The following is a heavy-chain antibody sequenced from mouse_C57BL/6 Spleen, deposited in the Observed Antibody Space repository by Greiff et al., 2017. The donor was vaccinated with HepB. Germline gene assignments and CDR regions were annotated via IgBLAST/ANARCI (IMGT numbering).Heavy chain of an antibody. CDR3: ARGGIYYDYDGFAY. D-gene: IGHD2-4*01. Sequence: VQLQQPGAELVMPGASVKLSCKASGYTFTSYWMHWVKQRPGQGLEWIGEIDPSDSYTNYNQKFKGKSTLTVDKSSSTAYMQLSSLTSEDSAVYYCARGGIYYDYDGFAYWGQGTLVTVSA. CDR2: IDPSDSYT. J-gene: IGHJ3*01. CDR1: GYTFTSYW. V-gene: IGHV1-69*01.